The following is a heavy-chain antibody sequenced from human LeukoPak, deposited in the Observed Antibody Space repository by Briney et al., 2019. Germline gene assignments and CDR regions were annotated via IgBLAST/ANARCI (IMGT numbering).Heavy chain of an antibody. CDR1: GGTFSGYA. CDR3: ARGRRGRPPTGYYYMDV. J-gene: IGHJ6*03. V-gene: IGHV1-69*06. Sequence: ASVKVSCKASGGTFSGYAISWVRQAPGQGLEWMGGIIPMFGPAQYAQKFQGRVTITADKSTSTAYMELSSLRSEDTAVYYCARGRRGRPPTGYYYMDVWGKGTTVTVSS. D-gene: IGHD2-8*02. CDR2: IIPMFGPA.